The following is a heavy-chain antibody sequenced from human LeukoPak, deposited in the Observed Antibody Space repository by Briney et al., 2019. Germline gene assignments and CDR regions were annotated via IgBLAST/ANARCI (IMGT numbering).Heavy chain of an antibody. D-gene: IGHD2-2*01. CDR1: GGSFSGYY. CDR3: ARDAVDAFDI. Sequence: SETLSLTCAVYGGSFSGYYWSWIRQPPGKGLEWIGEINHSGSTNYNPSLKSRVTISVDTSKNQFSLKLSSVTAADTAVYYCARDAVDAFDIWGQGTMVTVSS. V-gene: IGHV4-34*01. CDR2: INHSGST. J-gene: IGHJ3*02.